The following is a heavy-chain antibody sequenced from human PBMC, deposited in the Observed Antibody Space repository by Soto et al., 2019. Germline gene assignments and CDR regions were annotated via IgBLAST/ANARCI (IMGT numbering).Heavy chain of an antibody. CDR1: GGFISSYY. Sequence: SETLSLTCTVSGGFISSYYWSWIRQPPGKGLEWIGYIYYSGSTNYNPSLKSRVTISVDTSKNQFSLKLSSVTAADTAVYYCARRGGKYRPFDIWGQGTMVTVSS. V-gene: IGHV4-59*08. J-gene: IGHJ3*02. CDR2: IYYSGST. CDR3: ARRGGKYRPFDI. D-gene: IGHD3-16*01.